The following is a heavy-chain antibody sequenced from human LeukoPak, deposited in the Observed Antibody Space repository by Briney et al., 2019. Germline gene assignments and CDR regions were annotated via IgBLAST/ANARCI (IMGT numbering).Heavy chain of an antibody. Sequence: EASVKVSCKASGYTFTSYGISWVRQAPGQGLEWMGWISAYNGNTNYAQKLQGRVTMTTDTSTSTAYMELRSLRSDDTAVYYCARDRTYCYDSSGYGYYYGMDVWGQGTTVTVSS. CDR2: ISAYNGNT. J-gene: IGHJ6*02. V-gene: IGHV1-18*01. CDR3: ARDRTYCYDSSGYGYYYGMDV. CDR1: GYTFTSYG. D-gene: IGHD3-22*01.